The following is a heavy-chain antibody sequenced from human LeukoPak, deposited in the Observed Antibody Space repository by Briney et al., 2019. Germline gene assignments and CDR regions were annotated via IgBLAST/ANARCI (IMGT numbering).Heavy chain of an antibody. CDR3: ALSFWSGYPFDY. V-gene: IGHV1-8*01. D-gene: IGHD3-3*01. CDR1: GYTFTSYD. Sequence: ASVKVSCKASGYTFTSYDINWVRQATGQGLEWMGWMNPNSGNTGYAQKFQGRVTMIRNTSISTAYMELSSLRSEDTAVYYCALSFWSGYPFDYWGQGTLVTVSS. CDR2: MNPNSGNT. J-gene: IGHJ4*02.